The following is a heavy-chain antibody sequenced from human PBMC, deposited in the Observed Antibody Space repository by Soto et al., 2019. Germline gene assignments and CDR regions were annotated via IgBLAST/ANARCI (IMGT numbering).Heavy chain of an antibody. Sequence: QVQLVQSGPEVKKPGASVKVSCKASGYTFSTYSLNWVRQAPGQGLEWMGYISTSSGHVIYAQTLQGRGTMTKDTSSSTAYMELESLTSDDTAIYYCARRMIRGVNENEYWGQGTLVTVSS. CDR1: GYTFSTYS. V-gene: IGHV1-18*04. CDR3: ARRMIRGVNENEY. D-gene: IGHD3-10*01. CDR2: ISTSSGHV. J-gene: IGHJ4*02.